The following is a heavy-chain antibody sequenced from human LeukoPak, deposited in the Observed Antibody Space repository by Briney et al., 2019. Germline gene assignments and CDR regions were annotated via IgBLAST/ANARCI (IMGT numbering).Heavy chain of an antibody. D-gene: IGHD1-26*01. Sequence: PSETLSLTCTVSGGSISSYYWSWIRQPPGKGLEWIGCIYYSGSTNYNPSLKSRVTISVDTSKNQFSLQLNSVTPEDTAVYYCARGVGATIFDYWGQGTLVTVSS. CDR3: ARGVGATIFDY. J-gene: IGHJ4*02. CDR1: GGSISSYY. CDR2: IYYSGST. V-gene: IGHV4-59*12.